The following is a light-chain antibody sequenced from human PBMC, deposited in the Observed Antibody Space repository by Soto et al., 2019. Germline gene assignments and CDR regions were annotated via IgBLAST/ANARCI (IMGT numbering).Light chain of an antibody. CDR1: QRVSNN. J-gene: IGKJ1*01. CDR2: DAS. CDR3: QQYNNWPPWT. Sequence: ILMTQSPATLSLSPGERATLSCRASQRVSNNLAWYQQKPGQAPRLLIYDASTRATGIPARFSGSGSGTEFTLTISGLQSEDFAVYYCQQYNNWPPWTFGQGTKVEIK. V-gene: IGKV3-15*01.